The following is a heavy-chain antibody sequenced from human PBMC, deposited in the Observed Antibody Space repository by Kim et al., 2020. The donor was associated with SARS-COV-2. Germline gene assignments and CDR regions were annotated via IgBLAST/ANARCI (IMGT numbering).Heavy chain of an antibody. CDR1: GFTFSDYY. CDR2: ISSSGSTI. D-gene: IGHD3-3*01. Sequence: GGSLRLSCAASGFTFSDYYMSWIRQAPGKGLEWVSYISSSGSTIYYADSVKGRFTISRDNAKNSLYLQMNSLRAEDTAVYYCARVPSSITIFGLVITGNWFDPWGQGTLVTVSS. V-gene: IGHV3-11*01. CDR3: ARVPSSITIFGLVITGNWFDP. J-gene: IGHJ5*02.